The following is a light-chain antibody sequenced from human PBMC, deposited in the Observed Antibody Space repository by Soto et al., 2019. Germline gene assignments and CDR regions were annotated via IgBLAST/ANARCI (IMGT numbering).Light chain of an antibody. J-gene: IGKJ4*01. Sequence: DIQMTQSPSSLSASVGDRVTITCQASQDIKNYLNWYQQKPGKPPNLLIYDASNLKTGVPSRFSGSGSGTHFTFTISSLQPEDIGTYYCQHYDHLPPLSFGGATKVEIK. V-gene: IGKV1-33*01. CDR1: QDIKNY. CDR2: DAS. CDR3: QHYDHLPPLS.